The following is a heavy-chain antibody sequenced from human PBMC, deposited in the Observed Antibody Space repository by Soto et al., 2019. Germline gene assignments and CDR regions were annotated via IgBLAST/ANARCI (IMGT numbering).Heavy chain of an antibody. V-gene: IGHV3-23*01. Sequence: VQLLESGGGLVQPGGYLRLACAASGFSFSSYAMVWVRQAPGKGLEWVSVISARGGSSYFADSVKGRFTISRDNSKHELSLEMNSLRAEDTATYFSAKGSIEYSASVDHWGKGTLVLVTS. J-gene: IGHJ4*02. CDR3: AKGSIEYSASVDH. CDR2: ISARGGSS. D-gene: IGHD5-12*01. CDR1: GFSFSSYA.